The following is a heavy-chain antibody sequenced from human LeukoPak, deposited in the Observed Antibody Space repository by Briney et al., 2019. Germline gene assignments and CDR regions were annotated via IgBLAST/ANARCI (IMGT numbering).Heavy chain of an antibody. CDR2: ISYDGSNK. J-gene: IGHJ4*02. CDR1: GFTFSSYA. Sequence: LGRSLRLSCAASGFTFSSYAMHWVRQAPGKGLEWVAVISYDGSNKYYADSVKGRFTISRDNSKNTLYLQMNSLRAEDTAVYYCARDSGVFDYWSQGTLVTVSS. CDR3: ARDSGVFDY. V-gene: IGHV3-30-3*01. D-gene: IGHD7-27*01.